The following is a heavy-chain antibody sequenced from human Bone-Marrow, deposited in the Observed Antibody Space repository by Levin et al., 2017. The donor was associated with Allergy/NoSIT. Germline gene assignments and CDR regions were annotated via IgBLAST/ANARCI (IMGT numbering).Heavy chain of an antibody. V-gene: IGHV4-39*01. CDR1: GGSISSSSYY. Sequence: SETLSLTCTVSGGSISSSSYYWGWIRQPPGKGLEWIGSIYYSGSTYYNPSLKSRVTISVDTSKNQFSLKLSSVTAADTAVYYCARVSDSGSYSLNFDYWGQGTLVTVSS. CDR2: IYYSGST. J-gene: IGHJ4*02. CDR3: ARVSDSGSYSLNFDY. D-gene: IGHD1-26*01.